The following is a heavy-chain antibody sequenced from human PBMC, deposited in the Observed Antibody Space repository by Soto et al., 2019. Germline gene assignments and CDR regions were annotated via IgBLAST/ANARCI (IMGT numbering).Heavy chain of an antibody. J-gene: IGHJ3*02. CDR1: GFTFSSYE. V-gene: IGHV3-48*03. Sequence: EVQLVESGGGLVQPGGSLRLSCAASGFTFSSYEMNWVRQAPGKGLEWVSYISSSGSTIYYADSVKGRFTISRDNAKNSLYLQMNSLRAEDTAVYYCARDGDQVLGAIVVVPAAAKDAFDIWGQGTMVTVSS. CDR2: ISSSGSTI. CDR3: ARDGDQVLGAIVVVPAAAKDAFDI. D-gene: IGHD2-2*01.